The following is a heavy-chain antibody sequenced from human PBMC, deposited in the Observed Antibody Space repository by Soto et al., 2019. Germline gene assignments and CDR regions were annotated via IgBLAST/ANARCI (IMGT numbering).Heavy chain of an antibody. Sequence: GGSLRLSCAASGFTFSSYAMSWVRQAPGKGLEWVSAISGSGGSTYYADSVKGRFTISRDNSKNTLYLQMNSLRAEDTAVYYCAKVEERSWLRPRPKYFQHWGQGTLVTVSS. CDR1: GFTFSSYA. CDR2: ISGSGGST. J-gene: IGHJ1*01. D-gene: IGHD1-1*01. CDR3: AKVEERSWLRPRPKYFQH. V-gene: IGHV3-23*01.